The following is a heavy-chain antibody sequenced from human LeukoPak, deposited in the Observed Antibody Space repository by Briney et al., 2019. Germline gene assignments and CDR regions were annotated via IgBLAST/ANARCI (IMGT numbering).Heavy chain of an antibody. V-gene: IGHV3-66*01. CDR1: GFTVSSNY. CDR2: IYSGGST. CDR3: ARGDILTGYDHYFDY. D-gene: IGHD3-9*01. J-gene: IGHJ4*02. Sequence: GGSLRLSCAASGFTVSSNYMSWVRQAPGEGLEWVSVIYSGGSTYYADSVKGRFTISRDNSKNTLYLQMNSLRAEDTAVYYCARGDILTGYDHYFDYWGQGTLVTVSS.